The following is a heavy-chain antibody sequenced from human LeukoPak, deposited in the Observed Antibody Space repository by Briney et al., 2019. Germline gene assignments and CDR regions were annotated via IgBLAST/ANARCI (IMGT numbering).Heavy chain of an antibody. Sequence: PSETLSLTCAVYGGSFSGYYWSWIRQPPGKGLEWIGEINHSGSTNYNPSLKSRVTISVDTSKNQFSLKLSSVTAADTAVYYCARGREYSNYRGAFDIWGQGTMVTVSS. J-gene: IGHJ3*02. CDR2: INHSGST. CDR3: ARGREYSNYRGAFDI. D-gene: IGHD4-11*01. V-gene: IGHV4-34*01. CDR1: GGSFSGYY.